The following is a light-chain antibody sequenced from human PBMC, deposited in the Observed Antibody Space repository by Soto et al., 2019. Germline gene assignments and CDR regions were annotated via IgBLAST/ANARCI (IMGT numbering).Light chain of an antibody. J-gene: IGKJ1*01. V-gene: IGKV3-15*01. CDR3: QQYDRWPPST. Sequence: EIVMTQSPATLSVSPGEGATLSCRASQSVGNNLAWYQQKPGQAPRLLIYGPSTRATGVPARFSGSGSGTEFTLTISGLQSEDIAVYYCQQYDRWPPSTFGQGTKVDIK. CDR1: QSVGNN. CDR2: GPS.